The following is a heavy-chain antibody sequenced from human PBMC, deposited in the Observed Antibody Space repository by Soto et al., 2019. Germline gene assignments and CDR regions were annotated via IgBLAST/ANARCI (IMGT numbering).Heavy chain of an antibody. CDR3: ARRVSFSNGWYYFDY. CDR2: IYPGDSET. V-gene: IGHV5-51*03. J-gene: IGHJ4*02. D-gene: IGHD6-19*01. CDR1: GYTFTSYW. Sequence: VQLEQSEAEVKKSGESLTISCKGSGYTFTSYWIGWVRQMPGKGLEWMGLIYPGDSETRYSPSFQGQVPISADRSITTAYLQWSSLKASDTSMYFCARRVSFSNGWYYFDYWGQGTLVTVSS.